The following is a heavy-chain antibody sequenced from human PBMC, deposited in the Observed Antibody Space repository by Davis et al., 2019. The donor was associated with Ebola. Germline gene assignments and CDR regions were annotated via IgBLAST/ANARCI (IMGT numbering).Heavy chain of an antibody. V-gene: IGHV1-3*01. Sequence: AASVKVSCKASGYTFTSYAMHWVRQAPGQRLEWMGWINAGNGNTKYSQKFQGRVTITRDTSASTAYMELSSLRSEDTAVYYCARRYCSSTSCFYYFDYWGQGTLVTVSS. CDR1: GYTFTSYA. CDR2: INAGNGNT. CDR3: ARRYCSSTSCFYYFDY. J-gene: IGHJ4*02. D-gene: IGHD2-2*01.